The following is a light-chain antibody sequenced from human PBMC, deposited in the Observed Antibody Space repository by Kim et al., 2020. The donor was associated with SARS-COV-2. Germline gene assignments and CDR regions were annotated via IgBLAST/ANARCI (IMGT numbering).Light chain of an antibody. CDR1: SSDIGEYDF. CDR2: EVT. J-gene: IGLJ1*01. V-gene: IGLV2-8*01. Sequence: QSALTQPPSASGSPGQSVTITCTGTSSDIGEYDFVSWYQQRPGQVPKLVIYEVTKRPSGVPDRFSGSKSGNTASLTVSGLQSEDEAQYYCCAYAGLSTLVFGIGTKVTVL. CDR3: CAYAGLSTLV.